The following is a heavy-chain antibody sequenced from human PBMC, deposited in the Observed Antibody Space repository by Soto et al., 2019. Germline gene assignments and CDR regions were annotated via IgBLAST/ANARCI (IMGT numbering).Heavy chain of an antibody. CDR3: ARQVVPAARLYYYYYGMDV. CDR2: IIPIFGTA. CDR1: GGTFSSYA. J-gene: IGHJ6*02. Sequence: ASVKVSCKASGGTFSSYAISWVRQAPGQGLEWMGGIIPIFGTANYAQKFQGRVTITADESTSTAYMELSSLRSGDTAVYYCARQVVPAARLYYYYYGMDVWGQGTTVTVSS. D-gene: IGHD2-2*01. V-gene: IGHV1-69*13.